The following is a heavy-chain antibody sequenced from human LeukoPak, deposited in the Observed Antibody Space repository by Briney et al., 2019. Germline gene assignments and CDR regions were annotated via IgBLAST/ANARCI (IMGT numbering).Heavy chain of an antibody. CDR1: GYSISSGYY. D-gene: IGHD6-13*01. J-gene: IGHJ5*02. Sequence: SETLSLTCTVSGYSISSGYYWSWIRQPPGKGLEWIGYIYYSGSTNYNPSLKSRVTISVDTSKNQFSLKLSSVTAADTAVYYCARASEDSSSWYGVVGFDPWGQGTLVTVSS. CDR3: ARASEDSSSWYGVVGFDP. CDR2: IYYSGST. V-gene: IGHV4-61*01.